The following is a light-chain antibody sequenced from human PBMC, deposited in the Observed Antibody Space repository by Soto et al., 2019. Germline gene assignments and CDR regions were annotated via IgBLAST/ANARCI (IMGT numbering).Light chain of an antibody. V-gene: IGKV1-39*01. CDR2: GAS. CDR3: QESFFTLGT. Sequence: DIQMTQSPSSLSASVGDRVTITCRASQYISTYLNWYQQKPGKAPKLLIFGASNLHIGVPSRFSGSGSGTEFTLTINNLQREDFATYYCQESFFTLGTFGRGTKVEI. J-gene: IGKJ1*01. CDR1: QYISTY.